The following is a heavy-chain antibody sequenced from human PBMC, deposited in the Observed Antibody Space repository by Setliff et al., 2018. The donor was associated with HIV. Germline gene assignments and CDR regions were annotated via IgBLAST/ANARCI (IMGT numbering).Heavy chain of an antibody. D-gene: IGHD3-3*01. CDR2: ISAYNGDT. J-gene: IGHJ4*02. V-gene: IGHV1-18*01. CDR3: ARVPSEYYNFWSGYSTPFDY. Sequence: ASVKVSCKASGSTFTNYGFSWVRQTPGQGLEWMGWISAYNGDTYYAQKLQGRVTMTTNTSTSTAYMELRSLRSDDTAVYYCARVPSEYYNFWSGYSTPFDYWGQGTLVTVSS. CDR1: GSTFTNYG.